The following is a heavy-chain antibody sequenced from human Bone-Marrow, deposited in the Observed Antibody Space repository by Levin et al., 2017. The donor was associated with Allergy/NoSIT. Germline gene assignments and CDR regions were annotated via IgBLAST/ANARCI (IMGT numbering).Heavy chain of an antibody. J-gene: IGHJ3*02. Sequence: RASETLSLTCTVSGDSVSSCCYYWGWIRQSPGKGLEWIGSMYYSGSARYSPSLKSRVTISGDTSRNQISLKLSSVTAADTAVYYCARNNDYVWGSYRRVSDAFEIWGQGTMVTVSS. CDR3: ARNNDYVWGSYRRVSDAFEI. CDR1: GDSVSSCCYY. CDR2: MYYSGSA. V-gene: IGHV4-39*01. D-gene: IGHD3-16*02.